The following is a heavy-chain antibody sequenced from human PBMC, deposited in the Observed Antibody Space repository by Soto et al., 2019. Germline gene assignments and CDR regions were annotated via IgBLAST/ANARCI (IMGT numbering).Heavy chain of an antibody. D-gene: IGHD1-26*01. CDR3: ARRGLVSGSYYGFDY. J-gene: IGHJ4*02. V-gene: IGHV5-10-1*01. CDR2: IDPSESYT. CDR1: GYTFTSYL. Sequence: PXESLKLSVNSSGYTFTSYLISSVLQMPGKGLEWMGRIDPSESYTNYSPSFRGHVTISADKSISTAYLQWSSLKASDTAMYYCARRGLVSGSYYGFDYWRQGTLVTVYS.